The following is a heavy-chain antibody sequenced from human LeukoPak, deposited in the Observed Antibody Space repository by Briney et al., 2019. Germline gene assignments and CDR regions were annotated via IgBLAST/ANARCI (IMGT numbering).Heavy chain of an antibody. J-gene: IGHJ6*02. CDR1: GYTLTELS. V-gene: IGHV1-24*01. CDR3: ATDRPSVGSGSYYPYYYYGMDV. CDR2: FDPEDGET. Sequence: ASVKVSCKVSGYTLTELSMHWVRQAPGKGLEGMGGFDPEDGETIYAQKFQGRVTMTEDTSTDTAYMELSSLRSEDTAVYYCATDRPSVGSGSYYPYYYYGMDVWGQGTTVTVSS. D-gene: IGHD3-10*01.